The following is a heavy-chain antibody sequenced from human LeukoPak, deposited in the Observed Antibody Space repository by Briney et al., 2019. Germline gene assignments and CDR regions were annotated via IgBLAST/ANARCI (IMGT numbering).Heavy chain of an antibody. V-gene: IGHV3-7*01. Sequence: GESLRLSCAASGFTFSTYALSWVRQAPGKGLEWVANIKGDGSETYYVDSVKGRFTISRDNTRNSLYLQMNSLRADDTATYYCTRDDFSGSYCDWGQGTLVTVSS. D-gene: IGHD1-26*01. J-gene: IGHJ4*02. CDR3: TRDDFSGSYCD. CDR2: IKGDGSET. CDR1: GFTFSTYA.